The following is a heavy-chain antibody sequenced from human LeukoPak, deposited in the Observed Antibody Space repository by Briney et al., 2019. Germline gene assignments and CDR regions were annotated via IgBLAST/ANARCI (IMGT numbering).Heavy chain of an antibody. CDR3: ARETRNYYYYYYMDV. CDR2: IYTSGST. CDR1: GGSISSYY. J-gene: IGHJ6*03. V-gene: IGHV4-4*07. Sequence: PSETLSLTCTVSGGSISSYYWSWIRQPAGKGLEWIGRIYTSGSTNYNPSLKSRVTMSVDTSKNQFSLKLSSVTAADTAVYYCARETRNYYYYYYMDVWGKGTTVTVSS.